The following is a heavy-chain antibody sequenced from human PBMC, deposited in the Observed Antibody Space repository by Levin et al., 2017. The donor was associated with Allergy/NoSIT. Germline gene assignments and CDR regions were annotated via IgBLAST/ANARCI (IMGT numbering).Heavy chain of an antibody. CDR3: AKSLPIVVVVAAAFDY. D-gene: IGHD2-15*01. J-gene: IGHJ4*02. Sequence: GGSLRLSCAASGFTFSSYAMSWVRQAPGKGLEWVSAISGSGGSTYYADSVKGRFTISRDNSKNTLYLQMNSLRAEDTAVYYCAKSLPIVVVVAAAFDYWGQGTLVTVSS. CDR1: GFTFSSYA. CDR2: ISGSGGST. V-gene: IGHV3-23*01.